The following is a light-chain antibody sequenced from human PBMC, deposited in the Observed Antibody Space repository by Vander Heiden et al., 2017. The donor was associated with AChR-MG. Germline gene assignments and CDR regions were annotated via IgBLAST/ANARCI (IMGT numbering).Light chain of an antibody. Sequence: EIVLTQSPDTLSLSPGDRADISCRASQSISSSYLGWYQQRPGQAPKLLIYGASTRATGIPERFSGSGSGTDFTLTISRLEPEDFAVYHCQQYGHSPGTFGQGTKLEIK. CDR3: QQYGHSPGT. CDR1: QSISSSY. V-gene: IGKV3-20*01. J-gene: IGKJ2*01. CDR2: GAS.